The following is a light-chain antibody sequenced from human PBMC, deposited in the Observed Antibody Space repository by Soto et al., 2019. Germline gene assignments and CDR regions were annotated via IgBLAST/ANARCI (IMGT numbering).Light chain of an antibody. Sequence: QPVLTQPASVSGSPGQSITISCTGTSSDVGTYNLVSWYQHHPGKAPKLMIYEGSKRPSGVSNRFSGSKSGNTAPLTISGLQAEDEADYYCCSYAGSSSYVFGTGTKLTVL. V-gene: IGLV2-23*01. J-gene: IGLJ1*01. CDR2: EGS. CDR3: CSYAGSSSYV. CDR1: SSDVGTYNL.